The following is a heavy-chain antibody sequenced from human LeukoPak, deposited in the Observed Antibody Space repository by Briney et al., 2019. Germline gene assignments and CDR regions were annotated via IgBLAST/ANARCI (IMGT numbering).Heavy chain of an antibody. J-gene: IGHJ4*02. CDR1: GFTFSSYW. Sequence: GGSLRLSCAASGFTFSSYWMHWVRQAPGKGLVWVSRINSDGSSTSYADSVKGRFTISRDNAKNTLYLQMNGLRAEDTSIYYCAKGSGWYIDYWGQGTLVTVSS. CDR2: INSDGSST. CDR3: AKGSGWYIDY. D-gene: IGHD6-19*01. V-gene: IGHV3-74*01.